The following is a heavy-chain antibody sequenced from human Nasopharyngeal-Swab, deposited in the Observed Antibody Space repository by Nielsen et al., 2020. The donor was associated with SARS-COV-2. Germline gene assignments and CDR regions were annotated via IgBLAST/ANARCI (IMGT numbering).Heavy chain of an antibody. CDR3: ASGGYDFWSGYPFDY. CDR2: ISTTGSSK. J-gene: IGHJ4*02. D-gene: IGHD3-3*01. Sequence: GGSLRLSCAASGFTFSDYCMSRIRQAPGKGLEWVSHISTTGSSKYYADSLRGRFTISRDNDKNSLYLQMNSLRADDTAVYYCASGGYDFWSGYPFDYWGLGTLVTVSS. CDR1: GFTFSDYC. V-gene: IGHV3-11*04.